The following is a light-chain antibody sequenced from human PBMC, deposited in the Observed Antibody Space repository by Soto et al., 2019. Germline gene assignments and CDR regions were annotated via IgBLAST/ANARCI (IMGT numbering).Light chain of an antibody. CDR1: QSVSSSY. J-gene: IGKJ4*01. V-gene: IGKV3D-20*02. CDR2: GAS. CDR3: QQRSSWPLT. Sequence: EIVLTQSPGTLSLAPGEGATLSCRASQSVSSSYLAWYQQKPGQAPRFLIYGASTRATGIPARFSGSGSGTDFTLTIGSLEPEDSAVYYCQQRSSWPLTFGGGTKVDIK.